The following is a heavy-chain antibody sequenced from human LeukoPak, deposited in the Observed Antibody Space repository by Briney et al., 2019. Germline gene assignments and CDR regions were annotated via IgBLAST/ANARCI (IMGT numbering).Heavy chain of an antibody. CDR3: ARDQEGFDY. CDR1: GYTFTSNY. CDR2: IYPRDGST. Sequence: ASVKVSCKASGYTFTSNYIHWVRRAPGQGLEWMGMIYPRDGSTSYAQKFQGRVTVTRDTSTSTVHMELSGQRSEDTAVYYCARDQEGFDYWGQGTLVTVSS. V-gene: IGHV1-46*01. J-gene: IGHJ4*02.